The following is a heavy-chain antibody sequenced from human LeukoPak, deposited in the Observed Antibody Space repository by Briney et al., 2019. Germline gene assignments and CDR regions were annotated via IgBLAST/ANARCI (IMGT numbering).Heavy chain of an antibody. V-gene: IGHV3-30*18. CDR1: RFTFSSYG. D-gene: IGHD6-13*01. CDR3: AKEVEAGGPQDY. J-gene: IGHJ4*02. Sequence: GRSLRLSCAASRFTFSSYGMHWVRQAPGKGLEWMAVTSYDGRNKYYVDSVKGRFTISRDNSKNTLYLQMNSLRVEDTAVYYCAKEVEAGGPQDYWGQGTLVTLSS. CDR2: TSYDGRNK.